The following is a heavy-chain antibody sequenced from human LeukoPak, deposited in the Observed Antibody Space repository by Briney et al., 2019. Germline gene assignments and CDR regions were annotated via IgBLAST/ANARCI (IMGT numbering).Heavy chain of an antibody. CDR3: ARESPSAYYYGRGYFDY. D-gene: IGHD3-10*01. CDR2: IYSGGST. J-gene: IGHJ4*02. V-gene: IGHV3-53*04. Sequence: GGSLRLSCAASGFTFSSYGMHWVRQAPGKGLEWVSVIYSGGSTYYADSVKGRFTISRHNSKTTLYLQMNSLRAEDTAVHYCARESPSAYYYGRGYFDYWGQGTLVTVSS. CDR1: GFTFSSYG.